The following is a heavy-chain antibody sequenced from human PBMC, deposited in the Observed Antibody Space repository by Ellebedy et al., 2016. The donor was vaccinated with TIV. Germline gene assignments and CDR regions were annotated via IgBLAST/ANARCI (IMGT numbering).Heavy chain of an antibody. CDR1: GFTFRSYW. D-gene: IGHD4-17*01. J-gene: IGHJ5*01. Sequence: GESLKISCAVSGFTFRSYWMGWVRQAPGKGLEWVANIYQDGSQKYYVDSVKGRFTISRGNAKNSLYLQMNSLKVEDTAVYYCARRGSYGDYAVQINNWFDSWGQGTLVTVYS. V-gene: IGHV3-7*01. CDR2: IYQDGSQK. CDR3: ARRGSYGDYAVQINNWFDS.